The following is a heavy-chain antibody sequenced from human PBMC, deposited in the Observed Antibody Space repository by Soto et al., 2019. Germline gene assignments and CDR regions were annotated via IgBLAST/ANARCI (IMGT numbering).Heavy chain of an antibody. V-gene: IGHV4-59*01. CDR3: ARVDCSGGSCFPAG. CDR2: IYYSGST. D-gene: IGHD2-15*01. J-gene: IGHJ4*01. CDR1: GGSISSYY. Sequence: QVQLQESGPGLVKPSETLSLTCTVSGGSISSYYWSWIRQPPGKGLEWIGFIYYSGSTSYNPSLESRVTISLDTSKNQFSLKLSSVTAADTAVYYCARVDCSGGSCFPAGWGHGTLVTVSS.